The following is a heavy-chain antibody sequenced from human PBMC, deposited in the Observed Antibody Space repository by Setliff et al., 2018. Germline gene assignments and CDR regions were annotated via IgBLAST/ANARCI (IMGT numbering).Heavy chain of an antibody. CDR2: IIPIFGTT. D-gene: IGHD2-21*02. CDR1: GYIFNSYG. CDR3: ARESVVVVTTTNYYYYIDV. Sequence: GASVKVSCKASGYIFNSYGIAWVRQAPGQGLEWMGGIIPIFGTTTYAQKFLGRVTITTAESSSTGYMELSSLRSEDTAVYFCARESVVVVTTTNYYYYIDVWGEGTTVTVSS. V-gene: IGHV1-69*05. J-gene: IGHJ6*03.